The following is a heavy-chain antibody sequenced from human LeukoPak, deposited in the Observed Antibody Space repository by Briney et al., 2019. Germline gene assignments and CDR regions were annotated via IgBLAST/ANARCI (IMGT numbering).Heavy chain of an antibody. D-gene: IGHD3-3*01. V-gene: IGHV4-39*01. Sequence: SETLSLTCTVSGGSISSSSYYWGWIRQPPGKGLEWIVSIYYSGSTYYNPSLKSRVTISVDTSKNQFSLKLSSVTAADTAVYYCARRTGAHTIFGVVQPISDYWGQGTLVTVSS. J-gene: IGHJ4*02. CDR1: GGSISSSSYY. CDR2: IYYSGST. CDR3: ARRTGAHTIFGVVQPISDY.